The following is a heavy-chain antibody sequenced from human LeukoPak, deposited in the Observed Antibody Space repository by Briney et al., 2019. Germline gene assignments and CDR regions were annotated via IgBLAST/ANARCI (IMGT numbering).Heavy chain of an antibody. D-gene: IGHD2-2*01. V-gene: IGHV4-4*07. Sequence: PSETLSLTCTASGGSISSYYWSWIRQPAGKGLEWIGRIYTSGSTNYNPSLKSRFTMSVDTSKNQFSLKLSSVTAADTAVYYCARDWLASDYYYYYYMDVWGKGTTVTVSS. CDR2: IYTSGST. CDR3: ARDWLASDYYYYYYMDV. CDR1: GGSISSYY. J-gene: IGHJ6*03.